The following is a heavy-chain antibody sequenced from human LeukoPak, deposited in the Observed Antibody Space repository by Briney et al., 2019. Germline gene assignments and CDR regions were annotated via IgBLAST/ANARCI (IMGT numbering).Heavy chain of an antibody. V-gene: IGHV4-61*08. D-gene: IGHD1-14*01. CDR2: IYYSGST. J-gene: IGHJ4*02. CDR3: ARIMGITNYFDY. CDR1: GGSISSGDYY. Sequence: PSETLSLTCTVSGGSISSGDYYWSWIRQPPGKGLEWIGYIYYSGSTNYNPSLKSRVTISVDTSKNQFSLKLSSVTAADTAVYYCARIMGITNYFDYWGQGTLVTVSS.